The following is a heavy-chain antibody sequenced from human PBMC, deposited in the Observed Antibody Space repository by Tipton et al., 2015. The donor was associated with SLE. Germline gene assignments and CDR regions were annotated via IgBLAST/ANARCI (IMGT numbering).Heavy chain of an antibody. D-gene: IGHD5-12*01. V-gene: IGHV4-34*01. Sequence: TLSLTCAVYGGSFSDYYWGWIRLPPGKGLEWIGEINHSGSTNYNPSLKSRVTISVDTSKNQFSLKLNSVTAADTAVYYCARVAYSGYEGFWGQGTLVTVSS. J-gene: IGHJ4*02. CDR3: ARVAYSGYEGF. CDR1: GGSFSDYY. CDR2: INHSGST.